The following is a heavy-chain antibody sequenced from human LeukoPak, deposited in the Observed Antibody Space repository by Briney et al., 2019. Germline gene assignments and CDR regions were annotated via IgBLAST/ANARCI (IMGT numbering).Heavy chain of an antibody. D-gene: IGHD3-10*01. CDR1: GFTFSSYW. CDR2: INSDGSST. J-gene: IGHJ1*01. CDR3: ARDFETPYYYGSGSYQGYFQR. Sequence: PGGSLGLSCAASGFTFSSYWMHWVRQAPGKGLVWVSRINSDGSSTSYADSVKGRFTISRDNAKNTLYLQMNSLRAEDTAVYYCARDFETPYYYGSGSYQGYFQRWGQGTLVTVSS. V-gene: IGHV3-74*01.